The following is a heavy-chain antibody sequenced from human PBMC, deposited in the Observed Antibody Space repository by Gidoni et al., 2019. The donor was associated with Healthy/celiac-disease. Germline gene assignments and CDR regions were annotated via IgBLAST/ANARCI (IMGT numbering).Heavy chain of an antibody. Sequence: EVQLLESGGGLVQPGGSLRLSCAASGFTFSSYAMSWVRQAPGKGLEWVSAISGSGGSTYYADSVKGRVTISRDNSKNTLYLQMNSLRAEDTAVYYCAKSGDLLGGYSSGWYGADYYYGMDVWGQGTTVTVSS. CDR1: GFTFSSYA. J-gene: IGHJ6*02. V-gene: IGHV3-23*01. CDR2: ISGSGGST. D-gene: IGHD6-19*01. CDR3: AKSGDLLGGYSSGWYGADYYYGMDV.